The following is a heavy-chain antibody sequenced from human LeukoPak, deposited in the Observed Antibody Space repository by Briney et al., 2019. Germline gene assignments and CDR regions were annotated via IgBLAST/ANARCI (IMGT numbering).Heavy chain of an antibody. CDR1: RFTVSINH. CDR3: ARRYQVSWYFDL. J-gene: IGHJ2*01. V-gene: IGHV3-66*01. Sequence: GGSLRLSCAASRFTVSINHMNWVRQAPGKGLEWVSVIYSDGSTQYADSVKGRFTITRDNYKNTLYLQMDSLRDEDTAMYYCARRYQVSWYFDLWGRGTLVTVSS. D-gene: IGHD2-15*01. CDR2: IYSDGST.